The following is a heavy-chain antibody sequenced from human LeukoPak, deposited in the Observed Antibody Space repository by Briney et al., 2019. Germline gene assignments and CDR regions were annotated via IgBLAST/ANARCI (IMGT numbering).Heavy chain of an antibody. CDR1: GFTFSSYA. CDR3: ARDDWNDGGWFDP. CDR2: ISGSGGST. Sequence: GGSLRLSCAASGFTFSSYAMSLVRQAPGKGLEWVSAISGSGGSTYYADSVKGRFTISRDNSKNTLYLQMNSLRAEDTAVYYCARDDWNDGGWFDPWGQGTLVTVSS. D-gene: IGHD1-1*01. V-gene: IGHV3-23*01. J-gene: IGHJ5*02.